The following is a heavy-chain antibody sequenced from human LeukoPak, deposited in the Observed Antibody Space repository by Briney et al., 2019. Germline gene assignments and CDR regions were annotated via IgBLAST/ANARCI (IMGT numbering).Heavy chain of an antibody. CDR2: IYPGDSET. D-gene: IGHD5-18*01. J-gene: IGHJ4*02. CDR3: VRSRGYSYGYSYYFDY. CDR1: GYSFTTNW. V-gene: IGHV5-51*01. Sequence: GESLKISCKGSGYSFTTNWIGWARQMPGKGLEWMGIIYPGDSETRFSPSFQGQVTISADKSISTAYLQWSSLKASDTAMYYCVRSRGYSYGYSYYFDYWGQGTLVTVSS.